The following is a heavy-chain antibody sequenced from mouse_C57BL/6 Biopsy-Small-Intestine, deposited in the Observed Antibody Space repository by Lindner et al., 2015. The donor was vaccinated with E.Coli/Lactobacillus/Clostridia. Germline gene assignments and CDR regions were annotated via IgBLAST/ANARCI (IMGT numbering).Heavy chain of an antibody. D-gene: IGHD1-1*01. CDR1: GFTFSDYG. CDR3: ARNYYGSGYDY. V-gene: IGHV5-17*01. Sequence: VQLQESGGGLVKPGGSLKLSCVASGFTFSDYGMHWVRQAPEKGLEWIAYISGSSSTIYYADTVRGRFTISRDNAKNTLFLQMTSLRSEDTAMYFCARNYYGSGYDYWGQGSILTVSS. J-gene: IGHJ2*01. CDR2: ISGSSSTI.